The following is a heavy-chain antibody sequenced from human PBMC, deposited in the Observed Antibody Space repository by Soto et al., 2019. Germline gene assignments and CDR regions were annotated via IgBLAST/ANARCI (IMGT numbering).Heavy chain of an antibody. CDR1: GFTFSNYA. CDR3: AKDPYDYIWGSYRSDHDAFDI. D-gene: IGHD3-16*02. CDR2: ISGSGDTT. J-gene: IGHJ3*02. V-gene: IGHV3-23*01. Sequence: PGGSLRLSCTASGFTFSNYAMSWVRQAPGKGLEWVSAISGSGDTTYYAESVKGRFTVSRDNSKNTLYLQVNSLRVEDTALYYCAKDPYDYIWGSYRSDHDAFDIWGQGTMVTVSS.